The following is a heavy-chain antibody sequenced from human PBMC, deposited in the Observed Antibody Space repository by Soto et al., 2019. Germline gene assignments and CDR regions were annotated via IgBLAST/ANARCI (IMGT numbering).Heavy chain of an antibody. Sequence: EVQLLESGGGLVQPGGYLRLSCAASGFTFSRYAMSWVRQAPGKGLEWVSAISGSGVSTYYADSVKCRFTISKDNSKNTRYLQMNSLRAEDTAVYYCAKGQGAAAVAGFDYWGQGTLVTVSS. D-gene: IGHD6-19*01. J-gene: IGHJ4*02. CDR2: ISGSGVST. CDR1: GFTFSRYA. V-gene: IGHV3-23*01. CDR3: AKGQGAAAVAGFDY.